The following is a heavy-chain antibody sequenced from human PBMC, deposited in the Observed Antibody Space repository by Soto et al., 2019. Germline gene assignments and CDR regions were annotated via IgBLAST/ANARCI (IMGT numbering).Heavy chain of an antibody. D-gene: IGHD3-10*01. V-gene: IGHV3-66*01. CDR2: IYSGGST. CDR1: GFTVSSNY. CDR3: ARVVGRRYFDY. J-gene: IGHJ4*02. Sequence: GGSLRLSCAASGFTVSSNYMSWVRQAPGKGLEWVSVIYSGGSTYYADSVKGRFTISRDNSKNTLYLQMNSLRAEDTAVYYCARVVGRRYFDYWGQGTLVTVSS.